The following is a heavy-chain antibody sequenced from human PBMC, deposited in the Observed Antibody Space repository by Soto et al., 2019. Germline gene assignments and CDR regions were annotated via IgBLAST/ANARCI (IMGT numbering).Heavy chain of an antibody. Sequence: SVKVSCKASGGTFSSYAISWVRQAPGQGLEWMGGIIPIFGTANYAQKFQGRVTITADESTSTAYMELSSLRSEDTAVYYCARAPRITMIVVGTSVWYFDLWGRGTLVTVSS. V-gene: IGHV1-69*13. D-gene: IGHD3-22*01. CDR3: ARAPRITMIVVGTSVWYFDL. CDR1: GGTFSSYA. CDR2: IIPIFGTA. J-gene: IGHJ2*01.